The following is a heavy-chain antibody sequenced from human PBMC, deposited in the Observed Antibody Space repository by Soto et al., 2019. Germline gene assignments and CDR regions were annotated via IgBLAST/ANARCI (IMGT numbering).Heavy chain of an antibody. D-gene: IGHD3-3*01. CDR3: AKDTGRFLEWLPQDYYYYYGMDV. V-gene: IGHV3-30*18. J-gene: IGHJ6*02. CDR2: ISYDGSNK. Sequence: QVQLVESGGGVVQPGRSLRLSCAASGFTFSSYGMHWVRQAPGKGLEWVAVISYDGSNKYYADSVKGRFTISRYNSKNTLYLQMNSLRAEDTAVYYCAKDTGRFLEWLPQDYYYYYGMDVWGQGTTVTVSS. CDR1: GFTFSSYG.